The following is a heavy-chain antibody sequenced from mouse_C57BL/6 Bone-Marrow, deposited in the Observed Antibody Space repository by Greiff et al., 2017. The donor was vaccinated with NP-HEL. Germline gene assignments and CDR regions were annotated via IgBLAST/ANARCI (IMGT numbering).Heavy chain of an antibody. CDR1: GFSFNTYA. CDR2: IRSKSNNYAT. J-gene: IGHJ4*01. D-gene: IGHD1-1*01. V-gene: IGHV10-1*01. CDR3: VRQGLLRGYAMDY. Sequence: EVMLVESGGGLVQPKGSLKLSCAASGFSFNTYAMNWVRQAPGKGLELVARIRSKSNNYATYYADSVKDRFTISRDDSESMLYLQMNNLKTEDTAMYYCVRQGLLRGYAMDYWGQGTSVTVSS.